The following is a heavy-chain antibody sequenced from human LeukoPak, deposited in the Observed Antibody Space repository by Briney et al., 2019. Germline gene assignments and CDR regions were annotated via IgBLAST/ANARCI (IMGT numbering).Heavy chain of an antibody. J-gene: IGHJ3*02. V-gene: IGHV4-59*01. CDR3: ARGNSGYDYAFDI. D-gene: IGHD5-12*01. CDR2: IYSSGST. CDR1: GGSISSYH. Sequence: ASETLSLTCTVSGGSISSYHWSWIRQPPGKGLQWIGFIYSSGSTNYNPSLESRVTISLDTSKNQFSLRVSSVTSADTAVYYCARGNSGYDYAFDIWGQGTMVTVSS.